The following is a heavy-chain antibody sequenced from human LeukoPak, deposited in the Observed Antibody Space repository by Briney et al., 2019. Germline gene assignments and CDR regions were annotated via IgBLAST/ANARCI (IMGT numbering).Heavy chain of an antibody. D-gene: IGHD3/OR15-3a*01. CDR2: ISTAGSYI. CDR1: GFTFSNYG. Sequence: PGGALTLSCAASGFTFSNYGMSWVRQAPGEGLEWVSSISTAGSYIQYADVVKGRFTVSRDNAKNSLYLQMTRLRVDDTAVYYCVRGDFQSGNWGQGTLVTVSS. CDR3: VRGDFQSGN. J-gene: IGHJ4*02. V-gene: IGHV3-21*01.